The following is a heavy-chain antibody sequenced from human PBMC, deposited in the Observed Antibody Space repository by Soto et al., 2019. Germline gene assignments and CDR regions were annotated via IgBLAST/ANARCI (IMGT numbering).Heavy chain of an antibody. Sequence: SLRLSCAPSGFTFSKYAMTWVRQAPGKGLEWVSSINGGGGTTYYADSVKGRFTVSRDNSKSTLYLEMSSLRAEDTAVFYCAKYSDYSSYSGTYCDYWGQGTLVTVSS. CDR1: GFTFSKYA. V-gene: IGHV3-23*01. CDR2: INGGGGTT. D-gene: IGHD4-4*01. CDR3: AKYSDYSSYSGTYCDY. J-gene: IGHJ4*02.